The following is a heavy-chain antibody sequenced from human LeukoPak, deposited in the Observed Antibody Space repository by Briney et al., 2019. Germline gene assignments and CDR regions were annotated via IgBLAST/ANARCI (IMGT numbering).Heavy chain of an antibody. Sequence: GASVKVSCKASGGTFSSYAISWVRQAPGQGLEWMGGIIPIFGTANYAQKFQGRVTITADKSTSTAYMELSSLRSDDTAVYYCAGGYPGYSSGWFVGYWGQGTLVTVSS. CDR1: GGTFSSYA. J-gene: IGHJ4*02. D-gene: IGHD6-19*01. V-gene: IGHV1-69*06. CDR2: IIPIFGTA. CDR3: AGGYPGYSSGWFVGY.